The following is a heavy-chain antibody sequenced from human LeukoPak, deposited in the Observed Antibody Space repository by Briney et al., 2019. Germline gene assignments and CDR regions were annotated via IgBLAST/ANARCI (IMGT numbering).Heavy chain of an antibody. CDR3: ARITYGDNHFDI. D-gene: IGHD4-23*01. J-gene: IGHJ3*02. CDR2: TYYRSKWYS. V-gene: IGHV6-1*01. CDR1: GDSFSNNSAA. Sequence: SQTLSLTCVISGDSFSNNSAAWNWIRQSPSRGLEWLGRTYYRSKWYSYSAVSVKSRIIINPDTSKNQFSLQLNSVTPEDTAVYYCARITYGDNHFDIWGQGTMVTVSS.